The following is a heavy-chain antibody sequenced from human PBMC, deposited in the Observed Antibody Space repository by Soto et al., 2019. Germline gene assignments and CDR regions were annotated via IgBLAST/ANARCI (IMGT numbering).Heavy chain of an antibody. V-gene: IGHV1-2*02. CDR3: ARDPPRIYCSSTICELLAYGMDV. CDR2: INPKSGGT. Sequence: GASVKVSCQASGYTFTGYYMHWVRQAPGQGVEWMGWINPKSGGTNYAQKFQGRGTMTRDTSISTAYMELSRLRSDDTAVYYGARDPPRIYCSSTICELLAYGMDVWGQGTTVTVSS. D-gene: IGHD2-2*01. J-gene: IGHJ6*02. CDR1: GYTFTGYY.